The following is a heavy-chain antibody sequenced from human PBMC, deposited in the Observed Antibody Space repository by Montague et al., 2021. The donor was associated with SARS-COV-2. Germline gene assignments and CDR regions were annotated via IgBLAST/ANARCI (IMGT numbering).Heavy chain of an antibody. Sequence: SETLSLTCTGDLGSSSSRSNYRGGIRQPPGKGLEWIGSSYYSGKTYYNPSLKSRVTISVDTSKNQFSLKLSSVTAADAAVYYCARFPTSYYYDSKAAPATPDAFDIWGQGTMVTVSS. CDR2: SYYSGKT. J-gene: IGHJ3*02. CDR3: ARFPTSYYYDSKAAPATPDAFDI. D-gene: IGHD3-22*01. V-gene: IGHV4-39*01. CDR1: LGSSSSRSNY.